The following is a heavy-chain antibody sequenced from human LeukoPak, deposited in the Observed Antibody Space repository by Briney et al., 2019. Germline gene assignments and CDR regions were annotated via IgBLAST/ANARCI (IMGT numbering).Heavy chain of an antibody. J-gene: IGHJ5*02. D-gene: IGHD7-27*01. V-gene: IGHV1-46*01. Sequence: ASVKVSCKASGYTFSSYYMHWVRQAPGQGLEWMGIINPSGGSTNYAQKFQGRVTMTRDTSTSTVYMELSSLRSEDTAVYYCAREEILGYNWFDPWGQGTLVTVSS. CDR3: AREEILGYNWFDP. CDR1: GYTFSSYY. CDR2: INPSGGST.